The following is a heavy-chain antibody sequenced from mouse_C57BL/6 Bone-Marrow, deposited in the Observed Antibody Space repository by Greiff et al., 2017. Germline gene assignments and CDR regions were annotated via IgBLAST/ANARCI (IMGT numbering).Heavy chain of an antibody. J-gene: IGHJ1*03. CDR2: IDPSDSYT. V-gene: IGHV1-69*01. CDR1: GYTFTSYW. D-gene: IGHD1-1*01. Sequence: QVQLQQPGAELVMPGASVKLSCKASGYTFTSYWMHWVKQRPGQGLEWIGEIDPSDSYTNYNQKFKGKSTLTVDKSSSTAYMQLSSLKSEDSAVYYCAREGHGSSYDWYFDVWGTGTTVTVSS. CDR3: AREGHGSSYDWYFDV.